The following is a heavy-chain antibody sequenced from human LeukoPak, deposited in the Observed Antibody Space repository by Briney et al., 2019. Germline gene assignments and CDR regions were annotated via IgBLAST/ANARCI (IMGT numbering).Heavy chain of an antibody. J-gene: IGHJ6*02. CDR3: ARDGGIIRFGGQDV. Sequence: GGSLRLSCAASGFTFSDYWLSGVRQAPGKGLESVANMNRDGSEKNYVDSMKGRITISRDNAKNSLYLQMNSLRVEDTAVYYCARDGGIIRFGGQDVWGQGTTVTVS. CDR1: GFTFSDYW. CDR2: MNRDGSEK. V-gene: IGHV3-7*01. D-gene: IGHD3-16*01.